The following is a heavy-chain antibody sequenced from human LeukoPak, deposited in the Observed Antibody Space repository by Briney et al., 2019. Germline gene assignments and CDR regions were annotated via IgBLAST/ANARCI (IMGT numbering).Heavy chain of an antibody. CDR2: ISSSGSTI. V-gene: IGHV3-11*01. J-gene: IGHJ3*02. CDR3: AKGGRSGYSYGYYDDAFDI. CDR1: GFTFSDYY. D-gene: IGHD5-18*01. Sequence: PGGSLRLSCAASGFTFSDYYMSWIRQAPGKGLEWVSYISSSGSTIYYADSVKGRFTISRDNSKNTLYLQMNSLRAEDTAVYYCAKGGRSGYSYGYYDDAFDIWGQGTMVTVSS.